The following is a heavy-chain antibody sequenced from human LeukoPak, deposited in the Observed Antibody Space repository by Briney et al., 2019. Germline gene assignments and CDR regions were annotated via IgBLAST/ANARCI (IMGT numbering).Heavy chain of an antibody. J-gene: IGHJ4*02. V-gene: IGHV3-48*01. D-gene: IGHD6-13*01. CDR3: AKDHIAAAGLFDY. Sequence: GGSLRLSCAASGFTFSSYSMNWVRQAPGKGLEWVSYISSSSGSTTHYADSVKGRFTISRDNSKNTLYLQMNSLRAEDTAVYYCAKDHIAAAGLFDYWGQGTLVTVSS. CDR2: ISSSSGSTT. CDR1: GFTFSSYS.